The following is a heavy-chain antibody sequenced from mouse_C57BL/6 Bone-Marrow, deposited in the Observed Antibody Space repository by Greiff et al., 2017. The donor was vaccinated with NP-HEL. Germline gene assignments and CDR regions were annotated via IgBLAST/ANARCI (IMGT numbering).Heavy chain of an antibody. Sequence: QVQLQQPGAELVRPGSSVKLSCKASGYTFTSYWMDWVKQRPGQGLEWIGNIYPSDSETHYNQKFKDKATLTVDKSSSTAYMQLSSLTSEDSAVYDCARESYAWFAYWGQGTLVTVSA. V-gene: IGHV1-61*01. D-gene: IGHD2-12*01. CDR2: IYPSDSET. CDR3: ARESYAWFAY. J-gene: IGHJ3*01. CDR1: GYTFTSYW.